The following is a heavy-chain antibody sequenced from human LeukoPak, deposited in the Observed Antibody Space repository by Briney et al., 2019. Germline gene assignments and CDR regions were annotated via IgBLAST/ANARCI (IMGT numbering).Heavy chain of an antibody. J-gene: IGHJ6*02. Sequence: SETLSLTCTVSGGSISSYYWSWIRQPPGKGLEWIGYIYYSGSTNYNPSLKSRVTISVDTSKNQFSLKLSSVTAADTAVYYCARVPVWFGELYYCYYGMDVWGQGTTVTVSS. D-gene: IGHD3-10*01. CDR3: ARVPVWFGELYYCYYGMDV. V-gene: IGHV4-59*01. CDR2: IYYSGST. CDR1: GGSISSYY.